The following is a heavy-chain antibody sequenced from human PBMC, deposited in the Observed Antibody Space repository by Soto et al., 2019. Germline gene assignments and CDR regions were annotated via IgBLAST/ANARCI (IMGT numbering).Heavy chain of an antibody. CDR3: ARGNHMWIQLWYFDL. CDR1: GGTFSNYP. Sequence: QVQLVQSGAEVKKPGSSVKVSCKASGGTFSNYPVSWVRQAPGQGLEWMGGIIPIIGTVNYAQKFQGRLTITADESPTTAYMELSSLRSEDTTVYYCARGNHMWIQLWYFDLWGRGTLVTVSS. D-gene: IGHD5-18*01. V-gene: IGHV1-69*12. J-gene: IGHJ2*01. CDR2: IIPIIGTV.